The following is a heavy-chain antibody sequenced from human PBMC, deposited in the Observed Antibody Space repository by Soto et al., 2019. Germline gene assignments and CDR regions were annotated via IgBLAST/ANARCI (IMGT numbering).Heavy chain of an antibody. CDR2: VYNSGST. CDR3: ARYRREAVAGYTLDN. J-gene: IGHJ4*02. Sequence: SETRSRTCSVSGGSISSNYWTWIRQPPGRGLEWIGYVYNSGSTNYNPSLKSRVTISEDTSKSQFSLKVNPMTAADTAVYYCARYRREAVAGYTLDNWGQGILVTVSS. CDR1: GGSISSNY. D-gene: IGHD6-13*01. V-gene: IGHV4-59*01.